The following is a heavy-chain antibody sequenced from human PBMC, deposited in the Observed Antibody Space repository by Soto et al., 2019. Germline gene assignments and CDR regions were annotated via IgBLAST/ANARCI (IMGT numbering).Heavy chain of an antibody. Sequence: ASVTVSCNASGFTCSNYGVTWVRQAPVQGLEWMGWISAYNGIANYAQKLQGRVTMTTDTSTSTAYMELRSLRSDDTAVYYCASRSGQLPYYFDYWGQGTLVTVSS. CDR1: GFTCSNYG. CDR3: ASRSGQLPYYFDY. J-gene: IGHJ4*02. D-gene: IGHD6-6*01. V-gene: IGHV1-18*01. CDR2: ISAYNGIA.